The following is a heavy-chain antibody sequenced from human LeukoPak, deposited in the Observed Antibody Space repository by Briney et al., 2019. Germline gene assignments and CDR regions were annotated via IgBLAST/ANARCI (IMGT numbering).Heavy chain of an antibody. J-gene: IGHJ4*02. CDR3: ARDGGGSCQFDY. Sequence: GGSLRLSCAASGFTFSSYSMNWVRQAPGKGLEWVSSISSSSSYIYYADSVKGRFTISRDNAKNSLYLQMNSLRAEDTAVYYCARDGGGSCQFDYWGQGTLVTVSS. CDR2: ISSSSSYI. V-gene: IGHV3-21*01. CDR1: GFTFSSYS. D-gene: IGHD2-15*01.